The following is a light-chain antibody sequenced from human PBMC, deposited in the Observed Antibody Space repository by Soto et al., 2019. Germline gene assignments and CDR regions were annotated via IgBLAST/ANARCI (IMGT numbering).Light chain of an antibody. CDR3: HQYVSWT. CDR2: GAS. V-gene: IGKV3-20*01. J-gene: IGKJ1*01. CDR1: QSVSSN. Sequence: ERVLTQSPATLSVSPGERATLSCRASQSVSSNLAWYQQKPGQAPRLLIYGASSRATGIPDRFSGSGSGTDFTLTISRLEPEDFAVYYCHQYVSWTFGQGTKVDIK.